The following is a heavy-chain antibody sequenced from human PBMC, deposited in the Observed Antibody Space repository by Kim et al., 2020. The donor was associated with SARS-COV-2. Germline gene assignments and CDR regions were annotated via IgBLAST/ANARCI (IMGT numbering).Heavy chain of an antibody. J-gene: IGHJ4*02. Sequence: TYYHPSLKSRVTISVDTSKNQFSLKLSSVTAADTAVYYCARHVPSSGYYYWGQGTLVTVSS. CDR2: T. V-gene: IGHV4-39*01. CDR3: ARHVPSSGYYY. D-gene: IGHD3-22*01.